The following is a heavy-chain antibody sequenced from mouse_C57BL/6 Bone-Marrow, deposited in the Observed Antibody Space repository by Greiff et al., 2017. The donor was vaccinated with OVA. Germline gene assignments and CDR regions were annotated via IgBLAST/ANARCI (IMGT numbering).Heavy chain of an antibody. CDR3: ARAGGYRSLAY. Sequence: QVQLQQSGAELVKPGASVKMSCKASGYTFTSYWITWVKQRPGQGLEWIGDIYPGSGSTNYNEKFKSKATLTVDTSSSTAYMQLSSLTSEDSAVYYCARAGGYRSLAYWGQGTLVTVSA. V-gene: IGHV1-55*01. J-gene: IGHJ3*01. CDR1: GYTFTSYW. CDR2: IYPGSGST. D-gene: IGHD2-2*01.